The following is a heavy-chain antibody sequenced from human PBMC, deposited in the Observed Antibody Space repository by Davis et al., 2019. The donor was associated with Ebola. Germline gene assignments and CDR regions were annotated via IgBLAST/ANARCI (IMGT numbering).Heavy chain of an antibody. CDR1: GYTFTSYD. J-gene: IGHJ6*02. CDR2: MNPNSGNT. D-gene: IGHD7-27*01. Sequence: ASVKVSCKASGYTFTSYDINWVRQATGQGLEWMGWMNPNSGNTGYAQKFQGRVTMTRNTSISTAYMELSSLRSEDTAVYYCAREFNCGRVYYYYGMDVWGQGTTVTVSS. CDR3: AREFNCGRVYYYYGMDV. V-gene: IGHV1-8*01.